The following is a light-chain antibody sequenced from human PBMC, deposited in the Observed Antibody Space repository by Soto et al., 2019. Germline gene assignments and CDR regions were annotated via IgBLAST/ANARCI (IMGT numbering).Light chain of an antibody. CDR3: SSYTSSTTRV. Sequence: QSALTQPASVSGSPGQSITISCTGTSSDVGGYNYVSWYQQHPGKVPKLMIYEVTYRPSGISNRFSGSKSANTASLTISGLQTEDEADYDCSSYTSSTTRVFGTGTKLTVL. V-gene: IGLV2-14*01. J-gene: IGLJ1*01. CDR1: SSDVGGYNY. CDR2: EVT.